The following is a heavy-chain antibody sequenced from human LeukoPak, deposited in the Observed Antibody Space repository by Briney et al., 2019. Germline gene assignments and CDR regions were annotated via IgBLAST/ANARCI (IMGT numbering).Heavy chain of an antibody. Sequence: GGSLRLSCAASGFTFSSYAMSWVRQAPGKGLEWVSAISGSGGSTYYADSVKGRFTISRDNSKNTLYLQMNSLRAEDTAVYYCAPRAGVEDGYIIDYWGQGTLVTVSS. CDR2: ISGSGGST. V-gene: IGHV3-23*01. J-gene: IGHJ4*02. CDR1: GFTFSSYA. D-gene: IGHD5-24*01. CDR3: APRAGVEDGYIIDY.